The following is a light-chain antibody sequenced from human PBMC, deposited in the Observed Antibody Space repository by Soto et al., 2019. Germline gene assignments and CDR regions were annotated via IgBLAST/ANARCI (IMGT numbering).Light chain of an antibody. CDR2: DAS. CDR1: QSVSSSY. J-gene: IGKJ1*01. Sequence: EIVLTQSPATLSLSPGERATLSCGASQSVSSSYLAWYQQKPVLAPRLLIYDASSRATGIPDRFSGSGSGTSFSLTISRLEPDDFPVYYYQQYGSSPYAFGQGTKVEIK. V-gene: IGKV3D-20*01. CDR3: QQYGSSPYA.